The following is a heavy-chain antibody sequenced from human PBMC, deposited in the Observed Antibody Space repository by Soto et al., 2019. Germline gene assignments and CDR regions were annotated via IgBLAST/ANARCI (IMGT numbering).Heavy chain of an antibody. D-gene: IGHD2-15*01. CDR3: ARVVRQSRYYYYYGMDV. J-gene: IGHJ6*02. V-gene: IGHV3-33*01. Sequence: LRLSCAASGFTFSIYGMHWVRQAPGKGLEWVAVIWYDGSNKYYADSVKGRFTISRDNSKNTLYLQMNSLRAEDTAVYYCARVVRQSRYYYYYGMDVWGQGTTVTVSS. CDR2: IWYDGSNK. CDR1: GFTFSIYG.